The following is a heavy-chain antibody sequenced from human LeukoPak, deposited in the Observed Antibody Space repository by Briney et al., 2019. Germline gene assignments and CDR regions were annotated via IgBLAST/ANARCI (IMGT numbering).Heavy chain of an antibody. J-gene: IGHJ4*02. CDR2: IGRSGTNT. Sequence: KPGGSLRLSCAAYGFTFSTSTMNWVRQAPGKGLEWVSSIGRSGTNTHYADSVKGRFTISRDNAMQSLYLQMNSLRADDTAIYYCVRGDSRDYWGQGTLVTVSS. CDR3: VRGDSRDY. D-gene: IGHD3-22*01. CDR1: GFTFSTST. V-gene: IGHV3-21*01.